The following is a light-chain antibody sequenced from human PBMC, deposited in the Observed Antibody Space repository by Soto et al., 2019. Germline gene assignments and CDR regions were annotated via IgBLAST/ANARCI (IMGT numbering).Light chain of an antibody. CDR3: QQYGSSPPRYT. J-gene: IGKJ2*01. V-gene: IGKV3-20*01. Sequence: EIVLTQSPGTLSLSPGERATLSCRASQSVSSSYIACYQQKPGQAPRLLIYGASSRATGIPDRFSGSGSGTDFTLTISRLEPEDFAVYYCQQYGSSPPRYTFGQGTKLEIK. CDR2: GAS. CDR1: QSVSSSY.